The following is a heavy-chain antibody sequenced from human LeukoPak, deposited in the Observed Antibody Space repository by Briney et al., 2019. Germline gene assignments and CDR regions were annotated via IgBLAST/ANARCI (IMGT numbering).Heavy chain of an antibody. CDR1: GLTFSSYR. D-gene: IGHD3-10*01. Sequence: GGSLRLSCAASGLTFSSYRMYWVRQAPGKGLVWVSRINSDGSSTTYADSVKGRFTISRDNAKNTLYLEMNSLRAEDTAVYYCAKDRSTMVRGLIDYWGQGTLVTVSS. V-gene: IGHV3-74*01. J-gene: IGHJ4*02. CDR2: INSDGSST. CDR3: AKDRSTMVRGLIDY.